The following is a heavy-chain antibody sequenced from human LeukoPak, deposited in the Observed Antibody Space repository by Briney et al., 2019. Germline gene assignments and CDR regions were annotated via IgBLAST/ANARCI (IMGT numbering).Heavy chain of an antibody. Sequence: GGSLRLSCAASGFIFSSYGMHWVRQAPDKGLEWVAFIRYDGSRKYYADSVKGRFTISRDNSKNTLYLQMNSLRTEDTAMYYCARGGSSWDFAFDIWGQGTMVTVSS. D-gene: IGHD6-13*01. CDR1: GFIFSSYG. V-gene: IGHV3-30*02. J-gene: IGHJ3*02. CDR2: IRYDGSRK. CDR3: ARGGSSWDFAFDI.